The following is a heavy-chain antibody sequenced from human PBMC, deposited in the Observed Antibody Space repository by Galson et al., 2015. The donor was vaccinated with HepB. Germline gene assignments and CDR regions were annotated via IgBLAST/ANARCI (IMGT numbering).Heavy chain of an antibody. D-gene: IGHD2-2*01. J-gene: IGHJ4*02. Sequence: SLRLSCAGSGFTFSDYAFSWVRQAPGKGLEWIGFIRSQLYGGTPEYAASVKDRFTISRDDSKRVAYLQMDSLKTEDTAMYYCSRAQYAGYFRGPGTLVTVSS. CDR2: IRSQLYGGTP. CDR1: GFTFSDYA. V-gene: IGHV3-49*04. CDR3: SRAQYAGYF.